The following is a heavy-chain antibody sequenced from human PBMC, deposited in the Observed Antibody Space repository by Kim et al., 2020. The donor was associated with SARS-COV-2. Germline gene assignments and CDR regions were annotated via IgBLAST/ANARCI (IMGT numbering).Heavy chain of an antibody. CDR3: AKASSGWYFDY. J-gene: IGHJ4*02. Sequence: YDADSGKGRFTISRDNSKNTLYLQMNSLRAEDTAVYYCAKASSGWYFDYWGQGTLVTVSS. D-gene: IGHD6-19*01. V-gene: IGHV3-23*01.